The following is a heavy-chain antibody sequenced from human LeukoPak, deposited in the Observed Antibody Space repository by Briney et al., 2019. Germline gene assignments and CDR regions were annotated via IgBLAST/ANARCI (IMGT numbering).Heavy chain of an antibody. CDR3: ARNTATAVVVPAATHFDY. Sequence: PGGSLRLSCAASGFTFSSYSMNWVRQAPGKGLEWVSSISSSSSYIYYADSVKGRFTISRDNAKNSLYLQTNSLRAEDTAVYYCARNTATAVVVPAATHFDYWGQGTLVTVSS. D-gene: IGHD2-2*01. V-gene: IGHV3-21*01. J-gene: IGHJ4*02. CDR1: GFTFSSYS. CDR2: ISSSSSYI.